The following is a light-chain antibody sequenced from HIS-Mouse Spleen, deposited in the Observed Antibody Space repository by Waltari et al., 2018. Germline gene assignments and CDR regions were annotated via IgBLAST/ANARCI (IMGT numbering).Light chain of an antibody. CDR3: AAWDDSLNGPV. CDR1: SSNIGRNT. J-gene: IGLJ2*01. V-gene: IGLV1-44*01. Sequence: QSVLTQPPSASGTPGQRVPISCSGSSSNIGRNTVNWYHQLPVTAPKLLIYSNNQRPSGVPDRFSGSKSGTSASLAISGLQSEDEADYYCAAWDDSLNGPVFGGGTKLTVL. CDR2: SNN.